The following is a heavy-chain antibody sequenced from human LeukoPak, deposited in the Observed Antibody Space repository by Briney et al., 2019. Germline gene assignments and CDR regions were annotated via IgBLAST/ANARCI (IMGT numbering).Heavy chain of an antibody. D-gene: IGHD3-10*01. CDR1: GGSISSYY. V-gene: IGHV4-59*08. CDR2: IYYSGST. Sequence: SETLSLTCTVSGGSISSYYWSWIRQPPGKGLEWIGYIYYSGSTNYNPSLKSRVTISVDTSKNQFSLKLSSVTAADTAVYYCARLNMVRGVILAFDIWGQGTMVTVSS. CDR3: ARLNMVRGVILAFDI. J-gene: IGHJ3*02.